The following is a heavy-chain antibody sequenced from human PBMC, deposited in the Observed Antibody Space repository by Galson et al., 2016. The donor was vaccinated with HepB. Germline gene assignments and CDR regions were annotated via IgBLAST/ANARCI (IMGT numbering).Heavy chain of an antibody. Sequence: SETLSLTCAVYNGSFNDYYWTWIRHSPGKGLEWIGEINSSGRTKYNPSLKSRVTISVDMSKKQFSLKLTSVTAADTAVYYCARVGPRTHLVVVTGTPRGWFDPWGPGTLVTVSS. CDR1: NGSFNDYY. D-gene: IGHD2-21*02. J-gene: IGHJ5*02. CDR3: ARVGPRTHLVVVTGTPRGWFDP. V-gene: IGHV4-34*01. CDR2: INSSGRT.